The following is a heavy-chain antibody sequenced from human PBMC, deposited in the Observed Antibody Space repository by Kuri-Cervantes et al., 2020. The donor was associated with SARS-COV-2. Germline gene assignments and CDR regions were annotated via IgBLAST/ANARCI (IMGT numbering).Heavy chain of an antibody. D-gene: IGHD4-17*01. Sequence: GESLKISCAASGFTFSSYEMNWVRQAPGKGLEWVSYISSSGSTIYYADSVKGRFTISRDNAKNSLYLQMNSLRAEDTAVYYCARVGLRGYYYYMDVWGKGTTVTVSS. CDR3: ARVGLRGYYYYMDV. CDR2: ISSSGSTI. V-gene: IGHV3-48*03. CDR1: GFTFSSYE. J-gene: IGHJ6*03.